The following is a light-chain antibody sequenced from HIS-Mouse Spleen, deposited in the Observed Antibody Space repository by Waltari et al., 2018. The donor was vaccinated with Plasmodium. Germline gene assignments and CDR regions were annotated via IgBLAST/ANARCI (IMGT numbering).Light chain of an antibody. V-gene: IGKV1-6*01. CDR2: AAS. CDR3: LQDYNYPYT. Sequence: AIQMTQSPSSLSASVGDRVTITCRASQGSRNDLGWYQQKPGKAPKLLISAASRLQSGVPSRFSGSGSGTDFTLTISSLQPEDFATYYCLQDYNYPYTFGQGTKLEIK. J-gene: IGKJ2*01. CDR1: QGSRND.